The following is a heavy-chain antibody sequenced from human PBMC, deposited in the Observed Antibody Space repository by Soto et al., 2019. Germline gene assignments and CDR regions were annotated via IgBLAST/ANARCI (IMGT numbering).Heavy chain of an antibody. CDR2: IYYSGST. CDR3: ARYYYGSGSYATSADY. D-gene: IGHD3-10*01. V-gene: IGHV4-59*08. Sequence: SETLSLTCVVSGGSLSSYYWSWIRQPPGKGLEWIGYIYYSGSTYHTPSLRSRVTISVDTSKNQFSLKLSSVTAADTAVYYCARYYYGSGSYATSADYWGQGSLVTVSS. J-gene: IGHJ4*02. CDR1: GGSLSSYY.